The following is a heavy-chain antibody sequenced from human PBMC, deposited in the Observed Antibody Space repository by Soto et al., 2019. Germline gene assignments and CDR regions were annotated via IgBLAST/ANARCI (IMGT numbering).Heavy chain of an antibody. Sequence: ASVKVSCKASGYTFTSYAMHWVRQAPGQRLEWMGWINAGNGNTKYSQKFQGRVTITRDTSASTAYMELSSLRSEDTAVYYCARDHILLWFGELNFDYGGQGTLVTVS. CDR3: ARDHILLWFGELNFDY. CDR1: GYTFTSYA. D-gene: IGHD3-10*01. CDR2: INAGNGNT. J-gene: IGHJ4*02. V-gene: IGHV1-3*01.